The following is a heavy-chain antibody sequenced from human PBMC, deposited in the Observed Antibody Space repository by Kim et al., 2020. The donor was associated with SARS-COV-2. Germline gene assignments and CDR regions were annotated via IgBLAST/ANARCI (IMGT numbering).Heavy chain of an antibody. CDR1: GGSFSSYY. Sequence: SETLSLTCTVSGGSFSSYYWSWIRQPPGKGLVWIGYIYYSGSTTYNPALKSRGTISVGTSKNQSSLKLSSVTAADTAVYYCARGPQLRYIDWFPRPFDYWGQGTLVTVSS. J-gene: IGHJ4*02. CDR3: ARGPQLRYIDWFPRPFDY. V-gene: IGHV4-59*01. D-gene: IGHD3-9*01. CDR2: IYYSGST.